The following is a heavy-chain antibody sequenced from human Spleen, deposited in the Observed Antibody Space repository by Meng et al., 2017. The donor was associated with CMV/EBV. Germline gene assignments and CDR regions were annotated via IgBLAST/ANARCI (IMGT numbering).Heavy chain of an antibody. CDR2: IHYTGST. CDR3: ARAVSSSWPTYWYFDL. J-gene: IGHJ2*01. Sequence: SISSTGGYWCWIRQHPGKGLRCIAYIHYTGSTYYNPSRQSRVTLSADTTKNKFSRKLSSVTAADTAVYYCARAVSSSWPTYWYFDLWGRGTLVTVS. V-gene: IGHV4-31*02. CDR1: SISSTGGY. D-gene: IGHD6-13*01.